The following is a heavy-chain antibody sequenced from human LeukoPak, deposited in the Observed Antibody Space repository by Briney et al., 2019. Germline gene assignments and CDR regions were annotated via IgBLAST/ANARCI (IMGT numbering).Heavy chain of an antibody. J-gene: IGHJ5*02. Sequence: GGSLRLSCAASGFTFSYYCMSWVRQAPGKGLEWVANIKQDGSEEYYVDSVKGRFAISRDNAKNSLYLQMNSLRAEDTAVYYCARDDPSWFDPWGQGTLVTVSS. V-gene: IGHV3-7*01. CDR3: ARDDPSWFDP. CDR2: IKQDGSEE. CDR1: GFTFSYYC.